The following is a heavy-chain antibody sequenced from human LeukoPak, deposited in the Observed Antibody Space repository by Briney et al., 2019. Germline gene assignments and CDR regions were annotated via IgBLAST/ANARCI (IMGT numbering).Heavy chain of an antibody. Sequence: ASVKVSCKASGYTFTSYDINWVRQATGQGLEWVGWMNPNSGNTGYAQKFQGRVTITRNTSISTAYMELSSLRSEDTAVYYCARVSDDFWSGYNYYYMDVWGKGTTVTVSS. J-gene: IGHJ6*03. V-gene: IGHV1-8*03. CDR2: MNPNSGNT. CDR1: GYTFTSYD. CDR3: ARVSDDFWSGYNYYYMDV. D-gene: IGHD3-3*01.